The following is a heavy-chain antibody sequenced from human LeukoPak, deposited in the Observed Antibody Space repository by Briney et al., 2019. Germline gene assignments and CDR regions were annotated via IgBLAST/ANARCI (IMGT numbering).Heavy chain of an antibody. V-gene: IGHV4-34*01. CDR1: GGSFSGYY. J-gene: IGHJ6*03. CDR3: ARDPLGYSGYDFRYYYYYMDV. CDR2: INHSGST. Sequence: SETLSLTCAVYGGSFSGYYWSWIRQPPGKGLEWIGEINHSGSTNYNPSLKSRVTISVDTSKNQFSLKLSSVTAEDTAVYYCARDPLGYSGYDFRYYYYYMDVWGKGTTVTVSS. D-gene: IGHD5-12*01.